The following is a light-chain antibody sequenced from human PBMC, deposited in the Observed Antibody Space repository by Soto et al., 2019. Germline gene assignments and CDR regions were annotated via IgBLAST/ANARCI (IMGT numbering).Light chain of an antibody. Sequence: EIVMTQSPATLSVSPGERATPSGRASQSVSSNLAWYQQKPGQAPRLLIYGASTRATGIPARFSGSGSGTEFTLTISSLQSEDFAVYYCQQYNNGWTFGQGTKVEIK. CDR3: QQYNNGWT. V-gene: IGKV3-15*01. J-gene: IGKJ1*01. CDR2: GAS. CDR1: QSVSSN.